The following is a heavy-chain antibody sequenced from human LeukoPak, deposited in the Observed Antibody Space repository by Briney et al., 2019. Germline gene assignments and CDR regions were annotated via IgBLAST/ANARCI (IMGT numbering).Heavy chain of an antibody. CDR3: ARRVHYYDRSGYYSEALDY. J-gene: IGHJ4*02. CDR1: GGSISSSSYY. D-gene: IGHD3-22*01. Sequence: SETLSLTCTVSGGSISSSSYYWGWIRQPPGQGLEWIGSIYDSGITYYNPSLKSRVTISVDTSKNQFSLNLSSVTAADTAVYYCARRVHYYDRSGYYSEALDYWGQGTLVTVSS. V-gene: IGHV4-39*01. CDR2: IYDSGIT.